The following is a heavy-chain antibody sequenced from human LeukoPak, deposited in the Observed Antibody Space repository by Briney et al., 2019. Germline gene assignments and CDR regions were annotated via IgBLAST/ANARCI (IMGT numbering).Heavy chain of an antibody. D-gene: IGHD4-23*01. Sequence: SETLSLTCAVYGGSFSGYYWSWIRQPPGKGLEWIGEINHSGSTNYNPSLKSRVTISVDTSKNLFSLKLRSVTAADTAVYYCARVFSGGNLIFDYWGQGTLVTVSS. CDR3: ARVFSGGNLIFDY. CDR2: INHSGST. V-gene: IGHV4-34*01. J-gene: IGHJ4*02. CDR1: GGSFSGYY.